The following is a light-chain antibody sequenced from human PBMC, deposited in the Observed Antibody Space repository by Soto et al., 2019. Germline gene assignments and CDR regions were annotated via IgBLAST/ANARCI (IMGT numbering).Light chain of an antibody. Sequence: DIQMTQSPSTLSASVGDRVTITCRASQSISSWLAWYQQKPGKAPKLLIYKASSLESGVPSRFNGSGSGTEFTLTISSLQPDDFATYYCQQYNSYPITFGQGTRLEIK. CDR1: QSISSW. V-gene: IGKV1-5*03. J-gene: IGKJ5*01. CDR2: KAS. CDR3: QQYNSYPIT.